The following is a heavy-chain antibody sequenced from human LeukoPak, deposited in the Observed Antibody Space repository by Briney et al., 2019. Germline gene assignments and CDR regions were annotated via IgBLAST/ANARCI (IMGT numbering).Heavy chain of an antibody. D-gene: IGHD6-13*01. CDR3: AKPPPRIAGAGTRWFDP. CDR1: GFTFSSYG. J-gene: IGHJ5*02. CDR2: IRYDGSNK. Sequence: PGGSLRLSCAASGFTFSSYGMHWVRQAPGKGLEWVAFIRYDGSNKYYADSVKGRFAISRDNSKNTLYLQMNSLRAEDTAVYYCAKPPPRIAGAGTRWFDPWGQGTLVTVSS. V-gene: IGHV3-30*02.